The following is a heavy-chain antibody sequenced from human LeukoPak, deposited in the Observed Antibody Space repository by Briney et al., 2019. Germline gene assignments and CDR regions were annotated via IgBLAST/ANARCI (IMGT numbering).Heavy chain of an antibody. CDR3: AARYYYGSGSTDDY. Sequence: GGSLRLSCAASGFTFSSYAMSWVRQAPGKGLEWVSAISGSGGTVYYADSVKGRFTISRDNSKNTLYLQMNSLRAEDTAVYYCAARYYYGSGSTDDYWGQGTLVTVSS. V-gene: IGHV3-23*01. J-gene: IGHJ4*02. D-gene: IGHD3-10*01. CDR2: ISGSGGTV. CDR1: GFTFSSYA.